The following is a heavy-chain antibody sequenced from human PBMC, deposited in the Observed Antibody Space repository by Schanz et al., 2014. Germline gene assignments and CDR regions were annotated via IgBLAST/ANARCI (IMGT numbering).Heavy chain of an antibody. D-gene: IGHD3-10*01. CDR1: GFTLNNAW. Sequence: EVQLVESGGGLVKPGGSLRLSCATSGFTLNNAWMNWVRQAPGKGLQWVARIKSKTDGGTRDYAAPVKGRFTISTDVSKNTVYLQMNSLQPEDPPVYYCPADLWFGAVWGVWWGQGTLVTVSS. V-gene: IGHV3-15*01. J-gene: IGHJ4*02. CDR3: PADLWFGAVWGVW. CDR2: IKSKTDGGTR.